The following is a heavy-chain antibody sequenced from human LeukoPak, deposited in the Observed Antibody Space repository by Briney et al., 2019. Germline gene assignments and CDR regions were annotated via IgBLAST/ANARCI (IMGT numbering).Heavy chain of an antibody. Sequence: GASVKVSCKASGYTFTGYYTHWVRQAPGQGLEWMGWINPNSGGTNYAQKFQGRVTMTRDTSISTAYMELSRLRSDDTAVYYCARVPSYYYDSSGYLPLDYWGQGTLVTVSS. V-gene: IGHV1-2*02. J-gene: IGHJ4*02. CDR1: GYTFTGYY. D-gene: IGHD3-22*01. CDR2: INPNSGGT. CDR3: ARVPSYYYDSSGYLPLDY.